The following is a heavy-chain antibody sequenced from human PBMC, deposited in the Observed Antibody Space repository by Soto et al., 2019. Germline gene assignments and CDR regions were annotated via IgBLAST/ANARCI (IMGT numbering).Heavy chain of an antibody. CDR1: GFTFSGSA. CDR2: IRSKANSYAT. V-gene: IGHV3-73*02. J-gene: IGHJ4*02. CDR3: ARGVYDFWSGDPKGLDY. Sequence: EVQLVESGGGLVQPGGSLKLSWAASGFTFSGSAMHWVRQASGKGLEWVGRIRSKANSYATAYAVSLKGRFTISRDDSRNTAYLQMNSLKTEDTAVYYCARGVYDFWSGDPKGLDYWGQGTVVTVSS. D-gene: IGHD3-3*01.